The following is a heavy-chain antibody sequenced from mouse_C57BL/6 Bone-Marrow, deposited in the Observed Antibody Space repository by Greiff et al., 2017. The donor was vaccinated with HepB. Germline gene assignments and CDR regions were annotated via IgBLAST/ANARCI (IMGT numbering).Heavy chain of an antibody. J-gene: IGHJ1*03. CDR3: ARGDYGSSPYWYFDV. D-gene: IGHD1-1*01. CDR1: GFTFSDYG. V-gene: IGHV5-17*01. Sequence: EVQLVESGGGLVKPGGSLKLSCAASGFTFSDYGMHWVRQAPEKGLEWVAYISSGSSTIYYADTVKGRFTISRDNAKNTLFLQMTSLRSEDTAMYYCARGDYGSSPYWYFDVWGTGTTVTVSS. CDR2: ISSGSSTI.